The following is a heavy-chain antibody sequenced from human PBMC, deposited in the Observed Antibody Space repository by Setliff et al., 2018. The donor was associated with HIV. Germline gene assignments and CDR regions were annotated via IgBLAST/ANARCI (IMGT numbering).Heavy chain of an antibody. CDR2: ILYGGNT. V-gene: IGHV4-39*02. CDR3: ARPTTGVGGGAAFDI. D-gene: IGHD2-8*01. J-gene: IGHJ3*02. Sequence: SETLSLTCTVSGGSVSSRGYYWGWIRQHPGKGPEWIANILYGGNTYYNPSLKSRVTISVDTSKNPFSLKLNSVTAADTAVYFCARPTTGVGGGAAFDIWGQGTMVTVSS. CDR1: GGSVSSRGYY.